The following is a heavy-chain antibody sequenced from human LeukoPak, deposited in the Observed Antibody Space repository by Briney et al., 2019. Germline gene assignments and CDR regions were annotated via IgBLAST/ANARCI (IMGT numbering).Heavy chain of an antibody. CDR1: GFTFSSYG. Sequence: GGSLRLSCAASGFTFSSYGMHWVRQAPGKGLEWVAVISYDGSNKYYADSVKGRFTISRDNSKNTPYLQMNSLRAEDTAVYYCASRATVTTDRFWFDPWGQGTLVTVSS. CDR2: ISYDGSNK. J-gene: IGHJ5*02. CDR3: ASRATVTTDRFWFDP. D-gene: IGHD4-11*01. V-gene: IGHV3-30*03.